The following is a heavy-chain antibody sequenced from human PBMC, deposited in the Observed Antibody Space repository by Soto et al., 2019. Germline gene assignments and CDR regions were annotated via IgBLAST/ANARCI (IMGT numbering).Heavy chain of an antibody. CDR1: GYSFPTHW. Sequence: GESLKISCKDSGYSFPTHWIGWVRQMPGKGLEWMGIIYPGDSDTRYSPSFQGQVTISVDKSINTAYLQWSTLKASDTAMYYCARGATVVTTTGFFDYWGQGTLVTVSS. V-gene: IGHV5-51*01. D-gene: IGHD1-26*01. CDR2: IYPGDSDT. CDR3: ARGATVVTTTGFFDY. J-gene: IGHJ4*02.